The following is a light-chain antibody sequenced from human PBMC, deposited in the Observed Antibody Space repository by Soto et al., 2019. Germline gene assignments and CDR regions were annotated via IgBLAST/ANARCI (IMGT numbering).Light chain of an antibody. Sequence: EIVFTQSPCTLSLSPGERATLSCRASQSVSNNYLAWYQQKPGQAPRLLIYGASNRATGIPPRFSGSGSGTDFTLSISSLEPEDFAVYFCQQRSTWPLTFGGGTKVDIK. CDR2: GAS. CDR3: QQRSTWPLT. CDR1: QSVSNNY. V-gene: IGKV3-11*01. J-gene: IGKJ4*01.